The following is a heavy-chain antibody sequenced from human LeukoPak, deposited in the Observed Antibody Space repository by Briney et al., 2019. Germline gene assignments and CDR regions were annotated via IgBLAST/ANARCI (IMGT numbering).Heavy chain of an antibody. V-gene: IGHV3-48*04. CDR1: GFTFGPYT. D-gene: IGHD6-13*01. CDR3: ASLYSSSWSLLPYYYYYYGMDV. Sequence: GGSLRLSCAASGFTFGPYTMNWVRQAPGKGLEWVSYISSSSDTIYYADSVKGRFTISRDNAKNSLYLQMNSLRAEDTAVYYCASLYSSSWSLLPYYYYYYGMDVWGQGTTVTVSS. J-gene: IGHJ6*02. CDR2: ISSSSDTI.